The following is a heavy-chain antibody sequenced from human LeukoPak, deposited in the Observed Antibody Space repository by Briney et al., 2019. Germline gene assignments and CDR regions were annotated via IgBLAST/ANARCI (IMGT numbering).Heavy chain of an antibody. CDR1: GYTFTGYY. CDR3: AIDRCSGGSCSRGYDY. J-gene: IGHJ4*02. V-gene: IGHV1-2*02. D-gene: IGHD2-15*01. Sequence: GASLKVSCKASGYTFTGYYMRWVRQAPGQGLEWMGWINPNGGGTNYAQKLQGRFTMTRDTSISTAYLEMSRLRAEDTAVYYCAIDRCSGGSCSRGYDYWGQRTLLTVPS. CDR2: INPNGGGT.